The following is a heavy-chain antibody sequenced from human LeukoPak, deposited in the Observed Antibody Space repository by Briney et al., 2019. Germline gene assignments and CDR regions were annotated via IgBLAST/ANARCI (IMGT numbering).Heavy chain of an antibody. CDR3: TRGRSEEMSTVSGSFAS. V-gene: IGHV3-9*01. CDR2: INWNSDYI. Sequence: GGSLRLSCAASGFRFDDFAMHWVRQVPGKGLEWVSGINWNSDYIGYAESVKGRFTISRDNAKNSLYLQLDGLRPEDTAFYFCTRGRSEEMSTVSGSFASWGQGTLVTVSS. CDR1: GFRFDDFA. J-gene: IGHJ4*02. D-gene: IGHD3-3*01.